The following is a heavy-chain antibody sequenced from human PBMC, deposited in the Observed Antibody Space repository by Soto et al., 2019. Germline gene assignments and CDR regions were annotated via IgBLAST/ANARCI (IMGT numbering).Heavy chain of an antibody. CDR1: GFTFSDYY. V-gene: IGHV3-11*01. CDR2: ISSSGSTI. CDR3: ARASREDRYYDFWSGYYDY. Sequence: GGSLRLSCAASGFTFSDYYMSWIRQAPGKGLEWVSYISSSGSTIYYADSVKGRFTISRDNAKNSLYLQMNSLRAEDTAVYYCARASREDRYYDFWSGYYDYWGQGTLVTVSS. D-gene: IGHD3-3*01. J-gene: IGHJ4*02.